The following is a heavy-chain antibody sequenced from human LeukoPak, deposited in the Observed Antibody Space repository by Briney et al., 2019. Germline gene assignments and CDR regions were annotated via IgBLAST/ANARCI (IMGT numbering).Heavy chain of an antibody. CDR3: AKGSEDGSDSYYFDY. V-gene: IGHV3-23*01. CDR2: ISGSGGST. Sequence: PGGSLRLSCAASGFTFSSYAMSWVRQAPGKGLEWVSAISGSGGSTYYADSVKGRFTISRDNSKNTLYLQMNSLRAEDTAVYYCAKGSEDGSDSYYFDYWGQGTLVTVSS. CDR1: GFTFSSYA. D-gene: IGHD3-10*01. J-gene: IGHJ4*02.